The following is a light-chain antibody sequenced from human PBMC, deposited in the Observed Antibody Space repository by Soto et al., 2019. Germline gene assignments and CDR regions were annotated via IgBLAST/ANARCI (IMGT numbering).Light chain of an antibody. Sequence: DIVLTQSPGTLSLAPGERATLSCRASQSVSSSYLAWYQQKPGQSPRHLIYGASSRATGIPDRFSGSGSGTDFTLTISRQEPEDCAVYYCQQYGSPPPYTFGQRPKLEI. V-gene: IGKV3-20*01. CDR3: QQYGSPPPYT. CDR2: GAS. CDR1: QSVSSSY. J-gene: IGKJ2*01.